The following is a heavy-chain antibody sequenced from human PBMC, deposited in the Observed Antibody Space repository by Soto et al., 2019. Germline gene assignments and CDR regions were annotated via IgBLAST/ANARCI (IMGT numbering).Heavy chain of an antibody. CDR2: INPNTGTT. CDR1: GYTFTGYY. D-gene: IGHD4-4*01. CDR3: ARSLGKTDSNYVGCSDY. J-gene: IGHJ4*02. Sequence: GASVKVSCKASGYTFTGYYLHWVRQAPGQGPEWMGWINPNTGTTNTTPKFQVRLTMTRDTSISTAYMELGRLTSDDAAVYYCARSLGKTDSNYVGCSDYWGQGTLVTVSS. V-gene: IGHV1-2*02.